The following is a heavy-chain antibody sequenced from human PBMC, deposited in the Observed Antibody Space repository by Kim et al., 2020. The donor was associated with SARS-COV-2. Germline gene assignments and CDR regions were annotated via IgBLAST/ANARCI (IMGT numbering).Heavy chain of an antibody. V-gene: IGHV1-3*01. D-gene: IGHD3-16*01. J-gene: IGHJ6*02. Sequence: ASVKVSCRASGYTFTTYAMHWVRQAPGQSLEWMAWIDDGDAYAKSSRNFQGRVTITMDTSASIAYMELSSLRPEDTAVYYCARAGRQGQQLAWGTLSDYYGMDVWGQGTTVTVSS. CDR3: ARAGRQGQQLAWGTLSDYYGMDV. CDR2: IDDGDAYA. CDR1: GYTFTTYA.